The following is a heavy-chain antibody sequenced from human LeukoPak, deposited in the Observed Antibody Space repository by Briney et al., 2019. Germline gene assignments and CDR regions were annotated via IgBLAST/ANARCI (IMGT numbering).Heavy chain of an antibody. CDR2: IYHSGST. CDR3: ASRQGDYYDSSGYSH. CDR1: GGSISSGGYS. V-gene: IGHV4-30-2*01. J-gene: IGHJ4*02. Sequence: SQTLSLTCAVSGGSISSGGYSWSWIRQPPGKGLEWIGYIYHSGSTYYNPSLKSRVTISVDRSKNQFSLKLSSVTAADTAVYYCASRQGDYYDSSGYSHWGQGTLVTVSS. D-gene: IGHD3-22*01.